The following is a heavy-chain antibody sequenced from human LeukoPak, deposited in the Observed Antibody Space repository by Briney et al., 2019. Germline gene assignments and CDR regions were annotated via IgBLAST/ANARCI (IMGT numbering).Heavy chain of an antibody. D-gene: IGHD5-24*01. CDR3: ARDLAPGGYNYPDY. V-gene: IGHV3-30*04. CDR1: GFTFSSFA. Sequence: PGRSLRLSCAASGFTFSSFAMHWVRQAPGKGLEWVAVMSYDGSNKYYADSVKGRFTISRDNSKNTLYLQMNSLRAEDTAVYYCARDLAPGGYNYPDYWGQGTLVTVSS. CDR2: MSYDGSNK. J-gene: IGHJ4*02.